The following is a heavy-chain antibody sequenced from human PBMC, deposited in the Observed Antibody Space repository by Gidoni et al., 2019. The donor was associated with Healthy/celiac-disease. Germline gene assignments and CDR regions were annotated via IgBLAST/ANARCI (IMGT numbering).Heavy chain of an antibody. V-gene: IGHV4-34*01. CDR1: GSFSGYY. J-gene: IGHJ6*02. D-gene: IGHD6-13*01. CDR3: ARVIAAAVFYYYYYGMDV. CDR2: INHSGST. Sequence: GSFSGYYWSWIRQPPGKVLEWIGEINHSGSTNYNPSLKSRVTISVDTSKNQFSLKLSSVTAADTAVYYCARVIAAAVFYYYYYGMDVWGQGTTVTVSS.